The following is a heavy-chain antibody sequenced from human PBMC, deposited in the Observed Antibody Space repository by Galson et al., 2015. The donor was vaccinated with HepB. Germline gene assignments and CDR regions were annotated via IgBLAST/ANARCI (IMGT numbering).Heavy chain of an antibody. Sequence: SLRLSCAASGFTFSSYDLYWVRQAPGKGLEWVAVISYDGSKTYADSVKGRFTISRDNSKSTLYLHMNSLRFEDTSMYYCARVRINNLDYWGQGTLVTVSS. CDR3: ARVRINNLDY. CDR2: ISYDGSK. J-gene: IGHJ4*02. V-gene: IGHV3-30-3*01. CDR1: GFTFSSYD. D-gene: IGHD1/OR15-1a*01.